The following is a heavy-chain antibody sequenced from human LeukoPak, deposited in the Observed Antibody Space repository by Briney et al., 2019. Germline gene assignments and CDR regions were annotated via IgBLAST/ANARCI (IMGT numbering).Heavy chain of an antibody. D-gene: IGHD3-10*01. J-gene: IGHJ4*02. CDR3: AKDRGIISDY. V-gene: IGHV3-23*01. Sequence: GGTLRLSCAASGITFSSYGMSWVRQAPGKGLEWVSAISGSGGSTYYADSVKGRFTISRDNSKNTLYLQMNSLRAEDTAVYYCAKDRGIISDYWGQGTLVTVSS. CDR1: GITFSSYG. CDR2: ISGSGGST.